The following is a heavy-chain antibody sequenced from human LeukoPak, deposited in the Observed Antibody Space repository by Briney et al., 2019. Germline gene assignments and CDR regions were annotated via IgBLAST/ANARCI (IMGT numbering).Heavy chain of an antibody. CDR3: ARLLAAVDY. D-gene: IGHD6-13*01. Sequence: GASVKVSCKASGGTFSSHAISWVQQAPGQGLEWMGGIIPIFGTANYAQKFQGRVTITADESTSTAYMELSSLRSDDTAVYYCARLLAAVDYWGQGTLVTVSS. CDR2: IIPIFGTA. V-gene: IGHV1-69*13. J-gene: IGHJ4*02. CDR1: GGTFSSHA.